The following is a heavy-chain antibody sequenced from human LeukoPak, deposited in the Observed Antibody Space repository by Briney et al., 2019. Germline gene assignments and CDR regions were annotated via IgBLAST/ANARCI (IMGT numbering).Heavy chain of an antibody. Sequence: GGSLRLSCAASGFTFRNSATSWVRQAPGKGLEWVSTISGTGVGTFYADSVKGRLTISRDNPKNTLYLQMNSLRAEDTAVYYCAKNNWNDMPFVDYWGQGTLVTVSS. CDR2: ISGTGVGT. V-gene: IGHV3-23*01. J-gene: IGHJ4*02. CDR3: AKNNWNDMPFVDY. CDR1: GFTFRNSA. D-gene: IGHD1-20*01.